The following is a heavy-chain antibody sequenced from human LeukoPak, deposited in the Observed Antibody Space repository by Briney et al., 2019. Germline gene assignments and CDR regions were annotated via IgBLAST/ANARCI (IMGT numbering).Heavy chain of an antibody. CDR3: ARYPDIVVVPAAVDAFDI. CDR2: IYYSGST. D-gene: IGHD2-2*01. CDR1: GGSISSYY. V-gene: IGHV4-59*01. J-gene: IGHJ3*02. Sequence: PSETLSLTCTVSGGSISSYYWSWIRQPPGKGLEWIGYIYYSGSTNYNPSLKSRVTISVDTSKNQFSLKLSSVTAADTAVYYCARYPDIVVVPAAVDAFDIWGQGTMVTVSS.